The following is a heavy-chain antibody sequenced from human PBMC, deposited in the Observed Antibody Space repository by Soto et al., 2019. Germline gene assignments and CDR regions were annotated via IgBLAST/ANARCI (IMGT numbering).Heavy chain of an antibody. CDR1: GDSVSSNSAA. CDR3: AKDRVKYSSSWFPRDY. Sequence: SQTLSLTCVISGDSVSSNSAAWSWIRQTPSRGLEWLGRTYYRSKWYNDYAVSVKSRISIKPDTSKNQFSLQLNSVTPEDTAVYYCAKDRVKYSSSWFPRDYWGQGTLVTVSS. J-gene: IGHJ4*02. CDR2: TYYRSKWYN. D-gene: IGHD6-13*01. V-gene: IGHV6-1*01.